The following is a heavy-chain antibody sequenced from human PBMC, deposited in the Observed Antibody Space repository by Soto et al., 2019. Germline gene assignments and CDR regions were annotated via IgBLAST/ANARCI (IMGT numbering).Heavy chain of an antibody. CDR2: ISYDGSNK. V-gene: IGHV3-30*18. CDR3: AKGDYSSGWYPILPWNYYYGMDV. J-gene: IGHJ6*02. Sequence: LRLSCAASGFTFSSYGMHWVRQAPGKGLEWVAVISYDGSNKYYADSVKGRFTISRDNSKNTLYLQMNSLRAEDTAVYYCAKGDYSSGWYPILPWNYYYGMDVWGQGTTVTVSS. CDR1: GFTFSSYG. D-gene: IGHD6-19*01.